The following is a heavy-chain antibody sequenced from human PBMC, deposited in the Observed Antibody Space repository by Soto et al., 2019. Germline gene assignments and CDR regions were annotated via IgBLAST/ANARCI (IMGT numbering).Heavy chain of an antibody. D-gene: IGHD4-17*01. J-gene: IGHJ4*02. CDR1: GGSISSGGYY. CDR2: IYYSGST. CDR3: ARIVYGDYGRYFDY. V-gene: IGHV4-31*02. Sequence: PSETLSLTCTVSGGSISSGGYYWSWIRQHPGKGLEWIGYIYYSGSTYYNPSLKSRVTISVDTSKNQFSLKLSSVTAADTAVYYCARIVYGDYGRYFDYWGQGTLVTVSS.